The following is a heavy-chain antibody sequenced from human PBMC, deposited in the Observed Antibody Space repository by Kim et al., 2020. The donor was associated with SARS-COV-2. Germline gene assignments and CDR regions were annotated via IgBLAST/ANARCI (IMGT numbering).Heavy chain of an antibody. D-gene: IGHD3-16*02. Sequence: SETLSLTCTVSGDSLSSDYWSWNRQPAGKGLEWIGRIYTSGRTNYNPSPQSRVTMSVDMSKNQSSLKLSSVIAADTAVYYCSSALGHWGQGTLVTVFS. CDR1: GDSLSSDY. CDR2: IYTSGRT. CDR3: SSALGH. J-gene: IGHJ4*02. V-gene: IGHV4-4*07.